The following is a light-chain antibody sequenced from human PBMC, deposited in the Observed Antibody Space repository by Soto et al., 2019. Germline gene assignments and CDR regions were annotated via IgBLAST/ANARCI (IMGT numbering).Light chain of an antibody. CDR2: EVN. J-gene: IGLJ1*01. Sequence: QSALTQPASVSGPPGQSITISCTGTISDVGGYSYVSWYQQHPGKAPKLIIYEVNYRPSGVSNRFSGSKSGNTASLTISGLQAEDEADYYCNSFTSTSTYVFGTGTRSPS. CDR1: ISDVGGYSY. V-gene: IGLV2-14*01. CDR3: NSFTSTSTYV.